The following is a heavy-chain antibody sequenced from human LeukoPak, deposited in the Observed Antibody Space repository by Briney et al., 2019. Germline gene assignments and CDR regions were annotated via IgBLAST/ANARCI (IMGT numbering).Heavy chain of an antibody. D-gene: IGHD3-22*01. J-gene: IGHJ4*02. CDR3: ARLTMIATYYFDY. V-gene: IGHV4-30-2*01. CDR2: IYHSGST. CDR1: GGSISSGGYS. Sequence: SETLSLTCAVSGGSISSGGYSWRWIRQPPGTGLEWIGYIYHSGSTYYNPSLKSRVTISVDRSKNQFSLKLSSVTAADTAVYYCARLTMIATYYFDYWGQGTLVTVSS.